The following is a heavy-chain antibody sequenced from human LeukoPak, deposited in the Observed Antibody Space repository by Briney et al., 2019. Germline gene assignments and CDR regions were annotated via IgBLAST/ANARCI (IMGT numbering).Heavy chain of an antibody. CDR3: ARAHLIKGPFDY. CDR2: IYYSGST. CDR1: GGSISSYY. Sequence: SETLSLTCTVSGGSISSYYWSWLRQPPGKGLEWIGYIYYSGSTNYNPSLKSRVTISVDTSKNQFSLKLSSVTAADTAVYYCARAHLIKGPFDYWGQGTLVTVSS. V-gene: IGHV4-59*01. J-gene: IGHJ4*02. D-gene: IGHD3-10*01.